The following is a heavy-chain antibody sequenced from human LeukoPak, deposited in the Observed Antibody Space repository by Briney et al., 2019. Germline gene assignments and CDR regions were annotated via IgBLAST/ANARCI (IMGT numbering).Heavy chain of an antibody. Sequence: SETLSLTCAVYGGSSSGYYWSWIRQPPGKGLEWIGEINHSGSTNYNPSLKSRVTISVDTSKNQFSLKLSSVTAADTAVYYCARIGYDSRVTDDYWGQGTLVTVSS. CDR3: ARIGYDSRVTDDY. CDR2: INHSGST. D-gene: IGHD3-22*01. J-gene: IGHJ4*02. CDR1: GGSSSGYY. V-gene: IGHV4-34*01.